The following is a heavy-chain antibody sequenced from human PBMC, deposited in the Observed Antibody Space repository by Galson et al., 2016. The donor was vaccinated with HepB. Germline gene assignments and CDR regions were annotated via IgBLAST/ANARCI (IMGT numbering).Heavy chain of an antibody. CDR3: ATVRAGCSGTSCYFDT. V-gene: IGHV4-4*02. CDR2: IYHSGST. D-gene: IGHD2-2*01. Sequence: SETLSLTCAVSGGSISDDIWWTWVRQPPGKGLEWIGEIYHSGSTNYNPSLKSRVTISVDKSKNQFSLMSSVTAADTAVYYCATVRAGCSGTSCYFDTWGQGTLVTVSS. CDR1: GGSISDDIW. J-gene: IGHJ4*02.